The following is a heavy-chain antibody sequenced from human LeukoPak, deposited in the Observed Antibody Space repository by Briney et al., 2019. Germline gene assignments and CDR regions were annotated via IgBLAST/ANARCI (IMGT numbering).Heavy chain of an antibody. D-gene: IGHD6-19*01. Sequence: SETLSLTCTVSGASISSYYWSWIRQPPGKGLEWIGYIFHSGSTNYNPSLKSRVTISVDTSKNQLSLKLSSVTAADTAVYYCAREIPVAYATSLDYWGQGTLVTVSS. CDR2: IFHSGST. CDR1: GASISSYY. CDR3: AREIPVAYATSLDY. J-gene: IGHJ4*02. V-gene: IGHV4-59*01.